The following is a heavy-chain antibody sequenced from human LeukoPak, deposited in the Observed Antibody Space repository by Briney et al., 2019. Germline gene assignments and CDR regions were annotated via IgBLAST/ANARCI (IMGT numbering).Heavy chain of an antibody. V-gene: IGHV3-23*01. CDR2: IGGGDDI. CDR3: AKDRKFGELPNAFDI. Sequence: PGGSLRLSCAASGFTFSTHAVSWVRQAPGKGLEYVSGIGGGDDIHYADSVKGRFTISRDNSKNTLYLQMNSLRAEDTAVYYCAKDRKFGELPNAFDIWGQGTMVTVSS. CDR1: GFTFSTHA. J-gene: IGHJ3*02. D-gene: IGHD3-10*01.